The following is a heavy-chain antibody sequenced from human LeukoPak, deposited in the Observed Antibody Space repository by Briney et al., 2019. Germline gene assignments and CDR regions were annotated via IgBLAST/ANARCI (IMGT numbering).Heavy chain of an antibody. D-gene: IGHD3-3*01. CDR3: ARSWGHYDFWSGYSYYTFDY. V-gene: IGHV4-59*08. CDR1: GGSISSYY. J-gene: IGHJ4*02. Sequence: KTSETLSLTCTVSGGSISSYYWSWIRQPPGKGLEWIGYIYYSGSTNYNPSLKSRVTISVDTSKNQFSLKLSSVTAADTAVYYCARSWGHYDFWSGYSYYTFDYWGQGTLVTVSS. CDR2: IYYSGST.